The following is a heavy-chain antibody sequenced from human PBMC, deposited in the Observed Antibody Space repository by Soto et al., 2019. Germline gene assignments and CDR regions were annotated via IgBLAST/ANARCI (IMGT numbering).Heavy chain of an antibody. Sequence: SETLSLTCTVSGGSISSSSYYWGWIRQPPGKGLEWIGSIYYSGSTYYNPSLKSRVTISVDTSKNQFSLKLSSVTAADTAVYYCARHIDFWSAYFDYWGQGTLVTVSS. J-gene: IGHJ4*02. CDR3: ARHIDFWSAYFDY. CDR1: GGSISSSSYY. D-gene: IGHD3-3*01. V-gene: IGHV4-39*01. CDR2: IYYSGST.